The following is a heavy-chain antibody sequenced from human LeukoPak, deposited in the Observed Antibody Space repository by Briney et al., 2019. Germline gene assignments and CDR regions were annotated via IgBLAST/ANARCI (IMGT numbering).Heavy chain of an antibody. V-gene: IGHV3-48*02. CDR1: RFTLSSYS. J-gene: IGHJ6*02. CDR2: IRSGSSTI. CDR3: ARGITMIVQKINAMDV. Sequence: GGALRVSCARSRFTLSSYSMNCVRPAPGEGLEWGSYIRSGSSTIYYAGSVKGRFTISRENAKNSLYPQMNSLRDEDTAVYFCARGITMIVQKINAMDVWGQGTTVTVSS. D-gene: IGHD3-22*01.